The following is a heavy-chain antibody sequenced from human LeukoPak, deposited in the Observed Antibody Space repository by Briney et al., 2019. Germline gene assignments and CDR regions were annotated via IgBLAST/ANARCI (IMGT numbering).Heavy chain of an antibody. V-gene: IGHV3-74*01. J-gene: IGHJ4*02. CDR3: ARGPNSNWSGLDF. CDR2: ISPTGSTT. D-gene: IGHD6-6*01. Sequence: GGSLRLSCTASGFSFSGHWVHWARQLPGKGLVWVSRISPTGSTTSYADSVKGRSTVSRDNAKNTLYLQVNNLRAEDTAVYYCARGPNSNWSGLDFWGQGTLLTVSS. CDR1: GFSFSGHW.